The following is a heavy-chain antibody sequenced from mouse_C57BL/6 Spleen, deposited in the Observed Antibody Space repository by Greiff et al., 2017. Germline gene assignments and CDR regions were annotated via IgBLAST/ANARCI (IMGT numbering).Heavy chain of an antibody. CDR1: GFNIKDYY. J-gene: IGHJ4*01. Sequence: EVQLVESGAELVKPGASVKLSCTASGFNIKDYYMHWVKQRTEQGLEWIGRIDPEDGETKYAPKFKGKATITADTSSNTAYLQLSSLTSEDTAVYYCARGYGSSYPYYYAMDYWGQGTSVTVSS. V-gene: IGHV14-2*01. CDR2: IDPEDGET. D-gene: IGHD1-1*01. CDR3: ARGYGSSYPYYYAMDY.